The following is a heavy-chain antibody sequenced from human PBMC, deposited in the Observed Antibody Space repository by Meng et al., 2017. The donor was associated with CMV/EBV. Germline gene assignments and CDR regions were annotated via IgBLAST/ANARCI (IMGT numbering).Heavy chain of an antibody. D-gene: IGHD3-22*01. V-gene: IGHV4-39*07. CDR3: ATEPYYYDSSGYYSGYFQH. CDR2: IYYSGST. J-gene: IGHJ1*01. Sequence: LQLQESGPELVKPSETLSLTCTVSGGSISSSSYYWGWIRQPPGKGLEWIGSIYYSGSTYYNPSLKSRVTISVDTSKNQFSLKLSSVTAADTAVYYCATEPYYYDSSGYYSGYFQHWGQGTLVTVSS. CDR1: GGSISSSSYY.